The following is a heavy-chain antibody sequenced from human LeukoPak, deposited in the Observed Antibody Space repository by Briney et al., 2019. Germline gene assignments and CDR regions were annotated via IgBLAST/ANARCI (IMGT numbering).Heavy chain of an antibody. V-gene: IGHV4-34*01. D-gene: IGHD6-19*01. CDR2: INHRGVT. Sequence: PSETLSLTCAVYGGSFSGYYWSWIRQPPGKGLEWVGEINHRGVTNYSPPLKTRVTISMDTSKNQFSLKLNSVTAADAAAYFRARINAASSGWPGEHYYIMDVWGQGTPVTVSS. CDR1: GGSFSGYY. CDR3: ARINAASSGWPGEHYYIMDV. J-gene: IGHJ6*02.